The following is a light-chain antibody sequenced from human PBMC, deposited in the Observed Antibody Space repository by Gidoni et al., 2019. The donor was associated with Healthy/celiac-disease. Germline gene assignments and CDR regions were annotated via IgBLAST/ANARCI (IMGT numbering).Light chain of an antibody. CDR3: AAWDDSLNGSVV. V-gene: IGLV1-44*01. CDR2: SNN. J-gene: IGLJ2*01. CDR1: SSNIGSNT. Sequence: QSVLTQPPSASGTPGQRVTISCSGSSSNIGSNTVNWYQQPPGTAPKLLIHSNNQRPSGVPDRFSGSKSGTSASLAISGLQSEDEADYYCAAWDDSLNGSVVFGGGTKLTVL.